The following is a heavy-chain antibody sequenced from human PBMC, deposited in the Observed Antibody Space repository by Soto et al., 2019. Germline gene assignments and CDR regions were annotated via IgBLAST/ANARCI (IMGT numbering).Heavy chain of an antibody. D-gene: IGHD2-8*01. CDR3: ARGHSTDCSNGVCSFFYNHEMDV. V-gene: IGHV1-8*01. J-gene: IGHJ6*02. Sequence: ASVKVSCKASGYTFTSYHINWVRQATGQGLEWMGGMNPNSGNTGYAQKFQGRVTMTRNRSISTVYMELTRLRSDDTAVYFCARGHSTDCSNGVCSFFYNHEMDVWGQGTTVTVSS. CDR2: MNPNSGNT. CDR1: GYTFTSYH.